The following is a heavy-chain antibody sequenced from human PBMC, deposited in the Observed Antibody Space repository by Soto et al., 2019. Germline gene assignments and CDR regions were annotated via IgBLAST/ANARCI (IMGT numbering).Heavy chain of an antibody. D-gene: IGHD5-12*01. CDR2: INAGNGNT. J-gene: IGHJ4*02. CDR3: ARGPTGRDGYNLDY. V-gene: IGHV1-3*01. Sequence: QVQLVQSGAEVKKPGASVKVSCKASGYTFTSYAMHWVRQAPGQRLEWMGWINAGNGNTKYSQKCQGRVTITRDTSASTGYMELSSLRSEDTAVYYCARGPTGRDGYNLDYWGQGTLVTVSS. CDR1: GYTFTSYA.